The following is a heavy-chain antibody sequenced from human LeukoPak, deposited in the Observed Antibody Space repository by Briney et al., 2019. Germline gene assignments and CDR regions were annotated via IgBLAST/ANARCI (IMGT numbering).Heavy chain of an antibody. CDR2: ISSSSSYI. CDR1: GFTFSSYS. V-gene: IGHV3-21*01. J-gene: IGHJ3*02. CDR3: ARGGLPSAFDI. Sequence: GGSLRLSCAASGFTFSSYSMTWVRQAPGKGLEWVSSISSSSSYIYYADSVKGRFTISRDNAKNSLYLQMNSLRAEDTAVYYCARGGLPSAFDIWGQGTMVTVSA. D-gene: IGHD4-11*01.